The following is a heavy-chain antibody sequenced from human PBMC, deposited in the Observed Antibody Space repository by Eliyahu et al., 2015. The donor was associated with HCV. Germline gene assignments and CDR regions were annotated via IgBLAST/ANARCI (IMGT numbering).Heavy chain of an antibody. D-gene: IGHD4-11*01. V-gene: IGHV1-69*01. CDR3: ASHDYSNYVGRVGSVRGGFDY. Sequence: QVQLVQSGPEVKKPGSSVKVSCKASGGTFSSYAISWVRQAPGQGLEWMGGIIPIFGTANYAQKFQGRVTITADESTSTAYMELSSLRSEDTAVYYCASHDYSNYVGRVGSVRGGFDYWGQGTLVTVSS. CDR2: IIPIFGTA. CDR1: GGTFSSYA. J-gene: IGHJ4*02.